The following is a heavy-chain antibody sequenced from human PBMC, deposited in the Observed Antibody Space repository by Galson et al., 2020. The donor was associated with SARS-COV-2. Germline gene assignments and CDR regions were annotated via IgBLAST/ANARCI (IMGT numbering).Heavy chain of an antibody. CDR1: GFTFSSYS. CDR2: ISSSSNYI. CDR3: AKAKVVTALDAFDI. Sequence: AGGSLRLSCAASGFTFSSYSMNWVRQAPGKGLEWVSSISSSSNYIYYADSLKGRFTISRDNAKKSLYLQMNSLRAEDTAVYYCAKAKVVTALDAFDIWGQGTMVTVSS. J-gene: IGHJ3*02. D-gene: IGHD2-21*02. V-gene: IGHV3-21*01.